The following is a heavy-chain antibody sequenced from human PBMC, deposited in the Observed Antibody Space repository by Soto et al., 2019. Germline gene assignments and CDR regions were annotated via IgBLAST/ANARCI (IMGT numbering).Heavy chain of an antibody. CDR3: ARALAADGDF. Sequence: EVQLVGSGGGFVQPGGSLRLSCAASGFSFSTDWMHWVRQAPGKGLEWVANIKQDGSETYYVDSVKGRFTISRDNAKNSLFLQMNGLRAEDTALYYCARALAADGDFWGQGTLVTVSS. CDR2: IKQDGSET. CDR1: GFSFSTDW. J-gene: IGHJ4*02. D-gene: IGHD6-13*01. V-gene: IGHV3-7*01.